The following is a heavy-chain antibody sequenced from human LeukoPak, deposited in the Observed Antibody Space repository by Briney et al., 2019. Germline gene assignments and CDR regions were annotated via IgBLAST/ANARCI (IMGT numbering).Heavy chain of an antibody. J-gene: IGHJ4*02. D-gene: IGHD5/OR15-5a*01. CDR3: AAGGGLAVSHI. CDR2: FYYSGST. CDR1: GFSISSSTYY. Sequence: PSETVTLMCTVSGFSISSSTYYWGWIRQPPGKGLEWIVSFYYSGSTYSNPSLKSRITISVDTSKKQFSLNLSSVTAADTAVYFCAAGGGLAVSHIWGQGNLFTLSS. V-gene: IGHV4-39*01.